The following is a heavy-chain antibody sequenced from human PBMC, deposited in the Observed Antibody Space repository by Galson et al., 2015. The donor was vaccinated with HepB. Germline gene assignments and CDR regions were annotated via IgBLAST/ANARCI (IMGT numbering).Heavy chain of an antibody. Sequence: QSGAEVKKPGESLKISCKGSGYSFTSYWIGWVRQMPGKGLEWMGIIYPGDSDTRYSPSFQGQVTISADKSISTAYLQWSSLKASDTAMYYCARPGTYGRGYSGYASRGGMDVWGQGTTVTVSS. D-gene: IGHD5-12*01. J-gene: IGHJ6*02. CDR2: IYPGDSDT. V-gene: IGHV5-51*01. CDR1: GYSFTSYW. CDR3: ARPGTYGRGYSGYASRGGMDV.